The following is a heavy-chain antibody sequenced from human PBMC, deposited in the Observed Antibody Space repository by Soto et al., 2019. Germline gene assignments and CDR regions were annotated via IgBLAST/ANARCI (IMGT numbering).Heavy chain of an antibody. V-gene: IGHV3-48*02. Sequence: EVQLVESGGDLVQRGGSLRLSCVASGFTFSAYSMNWVRQAPGKGLEWFSYITSDTKTIKYAESVKGRFTISRDNAKNSVYLQMNSLRDEDTAVYYCARSVEGHFDYWGQGTVVTVSS. CDR1: GFTFSAYS. CDR3: ARSVEGHFDY. J-gene: IGHJ4*02. D-gene: IGHD6-19*01. CDR2: ITSDTKTI.